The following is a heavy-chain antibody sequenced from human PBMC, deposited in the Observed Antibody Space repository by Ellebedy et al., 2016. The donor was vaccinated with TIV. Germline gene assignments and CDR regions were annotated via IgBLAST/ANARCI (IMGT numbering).Heavy chain of an antibody. D-gene: IGHD6-19*01. Sequence: GESLKISXVASGFPFNSYWMSWVRQAPGKGLEWVANTDQYEDEKNYVGSVQGRFSISRDNAKNSLDLQMNSLRAEDTAVYYCVRDRGWSTFDHWGQGTPVTVSS. CDR3: VRDRGWSTFDH. J-gene: IGHJ4*02. CDR2: TDQYEDEK. CDR1: GFPFNSYW. V-gene: IGHV3-7*04.